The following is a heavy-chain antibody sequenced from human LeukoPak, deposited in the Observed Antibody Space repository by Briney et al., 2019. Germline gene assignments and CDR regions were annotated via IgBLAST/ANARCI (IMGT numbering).Heavy chain of an antibody. Sequence: PSETLSLTCAVSGNSVRSSSFYWGWSRQPPGKGLEWIGSIYYSGSAYYNPSLKIRVTISGDASRNQFSLRLSSVTAADTAVFYCVSTLRFLPYRRFDYWGQGTLVTVS. CDR2: IYYSGSA. CDR1: GNSVRSSSFY. V-gene: IGHV4-39*01. D-gene: IGHD3-3*01. CDR3: VSTLRFLPYRRFDY. J-gene: IGHJ4*02.